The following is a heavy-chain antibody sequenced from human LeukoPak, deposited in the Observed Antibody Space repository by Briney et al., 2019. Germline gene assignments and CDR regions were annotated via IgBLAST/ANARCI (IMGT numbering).Heavy chain of an antibody. CDR2: INPNSGGT. CDR3: ARGNGFPRWFDY. V-gene: IGHV1-2*02. J-gene: IGHJ4*02. D-gene: IGHD2-8*01. CDR1: GYTFTEYY. Sequence: ASVKVSCKTSGYTFTEYYMHWVRQAPGQGLEWMGWINPNSGGTDYAQKFQGRVSMTRDTSISTAYMELTRLRSDDTAVYYCARGNGFPRWFDYWGQGTLVTVSS.